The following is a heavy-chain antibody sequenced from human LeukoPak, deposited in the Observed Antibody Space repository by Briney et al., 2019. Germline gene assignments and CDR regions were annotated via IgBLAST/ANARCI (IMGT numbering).Heavy chain of an antibody. CDR3: ARDILTGFDY. V-gene: IGHV4-30-4*01. J-gene: IGHJ4*02. CDR1: GGTISSGDYY. Sequence: SETLSLTCTVSGGTISSGDYYWGWIRQPPGKGLEWIGYIYYSGSTSYSPSLKSRLTISVDRSKNQFSLRLNSVTAADTAVYYCARDILTGFDYWGQGTLVTVSS. CDR2: IYYSGST. D-gene: IGHD3-9*01.